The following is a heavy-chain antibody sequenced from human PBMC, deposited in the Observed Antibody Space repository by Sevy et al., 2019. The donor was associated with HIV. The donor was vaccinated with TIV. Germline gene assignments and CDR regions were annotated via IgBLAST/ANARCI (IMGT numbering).Heavy chain of an antibody. D-gene: IGHD1-26*01. CDR2: ISSSGSTI. Sequence: GGSLRLSCAASGFTFSSYEMNWVRQAPGKGLEWVSYISSSGSTIYYADSVKGRFTISRDNAKNSLYLQMNSLRAEDTAVYYCARGMGGYYYYGMDVWGQGTTVTVSS. V-gene: IGHV3-48*03. J-gene: IGHJ6*02. CDR3: ARGMGGYYYYGMDV. CDR1: GFTFSSYE.